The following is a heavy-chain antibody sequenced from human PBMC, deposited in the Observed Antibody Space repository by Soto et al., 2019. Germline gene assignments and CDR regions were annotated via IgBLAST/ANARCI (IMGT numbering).Heavy chain of an antibody. Sequence: PWGSLRLSCAGSGFTFNNFWMHWVRQAPGKGLVWVARINTDGSVTSHADSVKGRFTISRDNAKSTLYLQMNSLRAEDSARYYCARQTGLGATNYWGRGTLVTVSS. V-gene: IGHV3-74*01. D-gene: IGHD1-26*01. J-gene: IGHJ4*02. CDR2: INTDGSVT. CDR1: GFTFNNFW. CDR3: ARQTGLGATNY.